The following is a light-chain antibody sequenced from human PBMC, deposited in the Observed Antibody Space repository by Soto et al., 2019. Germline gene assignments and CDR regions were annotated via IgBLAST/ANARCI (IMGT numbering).Light chain of an antibody. Sequence: DIVMTQSPDSLAVSRGERATINCKSSQSVLYSSNNKNYLAWYQQKPGKAPKLLIYAASSLQSGVPSRFSGSGSGTDFTLTISSLQPEDFATYYCQQSYSTPITFGQGNDWRL. CDR1: QSVLYSSNNKNY. CDR3: QQSYSTPIT. V-gene: IGKV4-1*01. CDR2: AAS. J-gene: IGKJ5*01.